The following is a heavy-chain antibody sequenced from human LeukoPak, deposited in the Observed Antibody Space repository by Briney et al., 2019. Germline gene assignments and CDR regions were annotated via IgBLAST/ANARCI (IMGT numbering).Heavy chain of an antibody. V-gene: IGHV1-69*05. CDR2: IIPIFGTA. CDR1: GGTFSSYA. D-gene: IGHD3-9*01. CDR3: ARAEILTGYYPRYYFDY. Sequence: SVKVSCKASGGTFSSYAISWVRQAPGQGLEWMGGIIPIFGTANYAQKFQGRVTITTDGSTSTAYMELSSLRSEDTAVYYCARAEILTGYYPRYYFDYWGQGTLVTVSS. J-gene: IGHJ4*02.